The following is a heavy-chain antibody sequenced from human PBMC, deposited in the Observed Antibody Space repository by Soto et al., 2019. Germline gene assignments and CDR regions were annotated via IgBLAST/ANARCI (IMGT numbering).Heavy chain of an antibody. CDR3: AKYRVRSLDAFDI. V-gene: IGHV3-30*18. CDR2: ISYDGSNK. Sequence: QVQLVESGGGVVQPGRSLRLSCAASGFTFSSYGMHWVRQAPGKGLEWVAVISYDGSNKYYADSVKGRFTISRDNSKNTLYLQMNSLRAEDTAVYYCAKYRVRSLDAFDIWGQGTMVTVSS. CDR1: GFTFSSYG. D-gene: IGHD2-15*01. J-gene: IGHJ3*02.